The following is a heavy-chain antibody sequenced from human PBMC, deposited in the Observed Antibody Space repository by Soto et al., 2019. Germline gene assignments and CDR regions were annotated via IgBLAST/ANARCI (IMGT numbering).Heavy chain of an antibody. Sequence: GGSLRLSCAASGFTFSSYEMNWVRQAPGKGLEWVSYISSSGSTIYYADSVKGRFTISRDNAKNSLYLQMNSLRAEDTAVYYCAREDRPAYYDFWSGYYGYYYYGMDVWGQGTTVIVSS. J-gene: IGHJ6*02. D-gene: IGHD3-3*01. CDR2: ISSSGSTI. V-gene: IGHV3-48*03. CDR1: GFTFSSYE. CDR3: AREDRPAYYDFWSGYYGYYYYGMDV.